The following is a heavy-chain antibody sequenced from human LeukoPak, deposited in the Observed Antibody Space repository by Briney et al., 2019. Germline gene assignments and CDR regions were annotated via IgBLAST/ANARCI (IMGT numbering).Heavy chain of an antibody. Sequence: GGSLRLSCAASGFTFSSYAMSWVRQAPGKGLEWVSAISGSGGSTYYADSVKGRFTISRDNSKNTLYLQMNSLRAEDTAVYYCAKSPRLLWNPTSIAVAGKEYWGQGTLVTASS. CDR2: ISGSGGST. J-gene: IGHJ4*02. D-gene: IGHD6-19*01. V-gene: IGHV3-23*01. CDR3: AKSPRLLWNPTSIAVAGKEY. CDR1: GFTFSSYA.